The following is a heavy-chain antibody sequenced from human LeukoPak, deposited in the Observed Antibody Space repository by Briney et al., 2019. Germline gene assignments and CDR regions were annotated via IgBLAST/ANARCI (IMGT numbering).Heavy chain of an antibody. D-gene: IGHD4-23*01. V-gene: IGHV3-23*01. J-gene: IGHJ4*02. Sequence: GGSLRLSCAASGFTFSSYAMSWVRQAPGKGLEGVSAISGSGGSTYYADSVKGRFTISRDNSKNTLYLQMNSLRAEDTAVYYCAKSEAPHYGGNSGALGWGQGTLVTVSS. CDR2: ISGSGGST. CDR1: GFTFSSYA. CDR3: AKSEAPHYGGNSGALG.